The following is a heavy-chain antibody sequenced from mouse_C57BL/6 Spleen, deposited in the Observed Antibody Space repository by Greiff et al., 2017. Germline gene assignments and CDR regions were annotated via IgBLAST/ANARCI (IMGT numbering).Heavy chain of an antibody. CDR2: IDPNSGGT. V-gene: IGHV1-72*01. D-gene: IGHD3-2*02. Sequence: QVHVKQPGAELVKPGASVKLSCKASGYTFTSYWMHWVKQRPGRGLEWIGRIDPNSGGTKYNEKFKSKATLTVDKPSSTAYMQLSSLTSEDSAVYYCASGDSSGYSRAMDYWGQGTSVTVSS. J-gene: IGHJ4*01. CDR1: GYTFTSYW. CDR3: ASGDSSGYSRAMDY.